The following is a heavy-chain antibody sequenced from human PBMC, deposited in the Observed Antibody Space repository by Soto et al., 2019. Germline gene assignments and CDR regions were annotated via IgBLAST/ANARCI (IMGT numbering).Heavy chain of an antibody. J-gene: IGHJ5*01. CDR2: IYYSGSS. CDR1: GGSISSY. D-gene: IGHD4-4*01. CDR3: ARGDGLSGGNSLPFDS. V-gene: IGHV4-59*01. Sequence: SETLSLTCTVSGGSISSYWSWIRQPPGKGLEYIGYIYYSGSSNKNPSLKSRVTISADMSKNQFSLKLSSVTAADTAVYYCARGDGLSGGNSLPFDSWGQGTLFTVSS.